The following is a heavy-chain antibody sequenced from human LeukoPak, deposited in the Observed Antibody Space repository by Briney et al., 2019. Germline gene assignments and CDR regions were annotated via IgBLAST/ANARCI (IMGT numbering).Heavy chain of an antibody. Sequence: ASVKVSCKASGGTFSNYAISWVRQAPGQGLEWMGRIIPILRTANYAQKFQGRVTITAGKSTSTAYMELSSLRSEDTAVYYCATINADGDYVPWGPGTLVTVSS. CDR3: ATINADGDYVP. D-gene: IGHD4-17*01. J-gene: IGHJ4*02. CDR2: IIPILRTA. V-gene: IGHV1-69*04. CDR1: GGTFSNYA.